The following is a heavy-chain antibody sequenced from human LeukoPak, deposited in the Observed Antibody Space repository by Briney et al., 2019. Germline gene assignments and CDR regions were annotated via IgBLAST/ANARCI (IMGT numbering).Heavy chain of an antibody. V-gene: IGHV3-21*01. CDR1: GFTFSSYS. J-gene: IGHJ3*02. CDR2: ISSSSSYI. D-gene: IGHD3-22*01. CDR3: AREAPYYDSSGYYSAAFDI. Sequence: GGSLRLSCAASGFTFSSYSMNWVRQAPGKGLEWVSSISSSSSYIYYADSVKGRFTISRDNAKNSLYLQMNSLRAEDTAVCYCAREAPYYDSSGYYSAAFDIWGQGTMVTVSS.